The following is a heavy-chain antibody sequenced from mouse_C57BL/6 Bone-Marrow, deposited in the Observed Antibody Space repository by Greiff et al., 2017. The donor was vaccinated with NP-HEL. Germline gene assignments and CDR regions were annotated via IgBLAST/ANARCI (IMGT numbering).Heavy chain of an antibody. J-gene: IGHJ4*01. V-gene: IGHV5-4*03. CDR2: ISDGGSYT. CDR3: ARAGLLRAMDY. Sequence: EVKVVESGGGLVKPGGSLKLSCAASGFTFSSYAMSWVRQTPEKRLEWVATISDGGSYTYYPDNVKGRFTISRDNAKNNLYLQMSHLKSEDTAMYYCARAGLLRAMDYWGQGTSVTVSS. D-gene: IGHD1-1*01. CDR1: GFTFSSYA.